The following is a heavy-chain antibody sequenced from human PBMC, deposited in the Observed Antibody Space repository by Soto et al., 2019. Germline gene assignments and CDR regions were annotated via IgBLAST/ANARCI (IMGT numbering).Heavy chain of an antibody. V-gene: IGHV1-18*01. D-gene: IGHD3-10*01. CDR1: DYTFTNYG. CDR3: ARDLMYRSGSYDY. J-gene: IGHJ4*02. Sequence: QVQLVQSGPEVKNPGAAVKVSCKASDYTFTNYGIAWVRQAPGQGLEWMGWISADNGYTDYAQKFQGRVTMTTDTSSTTAYMELKSLRSDDTAVYYCARDLMYRSGSYDYWGQGTLVTVSS. CDR2: ISADNGYT.